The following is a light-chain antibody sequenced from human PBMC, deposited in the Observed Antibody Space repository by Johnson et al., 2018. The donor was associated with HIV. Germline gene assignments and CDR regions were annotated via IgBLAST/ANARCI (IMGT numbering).Light chain of an antibody. CDR3: GTWDTSLSTGGV. CDR1: SSTVGNNF. CDR2: KDN. J-gene: IGLJ1*01. Sequence: QSVLTQPPSVSAAPGQKVTISCSGSSSTVGNNFVSWYQVLPGTAPKLLIYKDNERPSGIPDRFSGSKSGTSATLGITGLQTGDEADYYCGTWDTSLSTGGVVGTLTKVTVL. V-gene: IGLV1-51*02.